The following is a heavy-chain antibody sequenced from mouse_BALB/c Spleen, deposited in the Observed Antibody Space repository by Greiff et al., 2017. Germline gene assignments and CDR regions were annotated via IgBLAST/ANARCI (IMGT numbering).Heavy chain of an antibody. CDR3: ARGEFNYGSSDVAY. CDR2: IDPANGNT. J-gene: IGHJ3*01. CDR1: GFNFNDSY. V-gene: IGHV14-3*02. Sequence: VQLQHSGAELVKPGASVKLSCTASGFNFNDSYMHWVKQRPEHGLEWIGRIDPANGNTKYDPKFQGKATIPADTSSNTAYLQLSSLTSEDTAVYYGARGEFNYGSSDVAYWGQGTRVTVAA. D-gene: IGHD1-1*01.